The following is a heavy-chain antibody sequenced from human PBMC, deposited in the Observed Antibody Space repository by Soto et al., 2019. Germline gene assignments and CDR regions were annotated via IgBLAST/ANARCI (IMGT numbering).Heavy chain of an antibody. J-gene: IGHJ3*02. V-gene: IGHV4-39*01. Sequence: QLQLQESGPGLVKPSETLSLTCTVSGGSISSSRYYWGWIRQPPGKGLEWIGSIYYSGSTYYNPSLKSRVIISVDTSKNQFSLKLSSVTAADTAVYYCARAHYDSSGYVLAFDIWGQGTMVTVSS. CDR2: IYYSGST. CDR1: GGSISSSRYY. D-gene: IGHD3-22*01. CDR3: ARAHYDSSGYVLAFDI.